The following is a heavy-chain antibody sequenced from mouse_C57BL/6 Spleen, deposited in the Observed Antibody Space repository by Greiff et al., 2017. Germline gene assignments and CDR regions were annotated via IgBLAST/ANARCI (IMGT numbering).Heavy chain of an antibody. D-gene: IGHD2-2*01. J-gene: IGHJ4*01. Sequence: VQLQESGAELVKPGASVKISCKASGYAFSSYWMNWVKQRPGKGLEWIGQIYPGDGDTNYNGKFKGKATLTADKSSSTAYMQLSSLTSEDSAVYFCASILYGYDEAYAMDYWGQGTSVTVSS. CDR1: GYAFSSYW. CDR2: IYPGDGDT. CDR3: ASILYGYDEAYAMDY. V-gene: IGHV1-80*01.